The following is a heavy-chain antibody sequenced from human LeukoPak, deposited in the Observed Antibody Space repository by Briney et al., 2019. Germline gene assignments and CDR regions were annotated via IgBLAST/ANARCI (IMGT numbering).Heavy chain of an antibody. D-gene: IGHD3-16*01. Sequence: PGGSLRLSCAASGFTFSSYGMSWVRQAPGKGLEWVANIKQDGSEKNYVDSVKGRFTISRDNAKNSLDLQMNSLRAEDTAVYYCTRGAYYYGYWGRGTLVTVSS. CDR3: TRGAYYYGY. CDR2: IKQDGSEK. V-gene: IGHV3-7*05. CDR1: GFTFSSYG. J-gene: IGHJ4*02.